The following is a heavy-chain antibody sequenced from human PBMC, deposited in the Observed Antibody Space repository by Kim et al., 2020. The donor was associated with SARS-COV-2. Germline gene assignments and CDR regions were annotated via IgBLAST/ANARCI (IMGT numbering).Heavy chain of an antibody. CDR3: ARGTSDYVGY. CDR1: GGSISSSSYY. J-gene: IGHJ4*02. V-gene: IGHV4-39*01. D-gene: IGHD3-10*02. CDR2: IYYSGST. Sequence: SETLSLTCTVSGGSISSSSYYWGWIRQPPGKGLEWIGSIYYSGSTYYNPSLKSRVTISVDTSKNQFSLKLSSVTAADTAVYYCARGTSDYVGYWGQGTLVTVSS.